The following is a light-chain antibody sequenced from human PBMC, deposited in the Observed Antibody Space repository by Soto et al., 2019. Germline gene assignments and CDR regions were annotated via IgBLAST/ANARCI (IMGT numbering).Light chain of an antibody. CDR3: QQRSNRFT. CDR2: DAS. J-gene: IGKJ3*01. CDR1: QSVSSY. Sequence: EIVLTQSPATLSLSPGERATLSCRASQSVSSYLAWYQQKPGQAPRLLIYDASNRATGIPARFSGSGSGTDFTLTISSLEPEDFAVYYCQQRSNRFTFGPETKVDIK. V-gene: IGKV3-11*01.